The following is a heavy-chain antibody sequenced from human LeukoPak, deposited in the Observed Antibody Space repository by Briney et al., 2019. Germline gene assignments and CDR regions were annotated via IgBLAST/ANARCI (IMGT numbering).Heavy chain of an antibody. Sequence: GGSLRLSCAVSGFTFGDDYMSWIRQAPGQGLEWVSYISNSGGYTNYADSVAGRFTISRDNAENSLYLQMNSQRAEDTAVYYCARSRGAGPGAYFDYWGQGTLVTVTS. D-gene: IGHD6-19*01. J-gene: IGHJ4*02. CDR3: ARSRGAGPGAYFDY. CDR2: ISNSGGYT. CDR1: GFTFGDDY. V-gene: IGHV3-11*03.